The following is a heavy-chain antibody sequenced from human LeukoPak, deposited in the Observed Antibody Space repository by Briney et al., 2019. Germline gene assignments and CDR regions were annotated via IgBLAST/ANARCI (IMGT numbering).Heavy chain of an antibody. J-gene: IGHJ4*02. CDR3: AESSVFTATSPPGY. Sequence: ASVKVSCKASGYTFTGYYIHWVRQAPGQGLEWMGWINPNSGGTNYAQKFQGRVTMTRDTSISTAYMDLSRLRSDDTAVYYCAESSVFTATSPPGYWGQGTLVTVPS. D-gene: IGHD2-21*02. V-gene: IGHV1-2*02. CDR1: GYTFTGYY. CDR2: INPNSGGT.